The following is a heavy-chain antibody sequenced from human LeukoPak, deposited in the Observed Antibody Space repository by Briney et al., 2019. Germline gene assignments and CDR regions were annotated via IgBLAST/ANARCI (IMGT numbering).Heavy chain of an antibody. D-gene: IGHD3-16*02. V-gene: IGHV4-34*01. Sequence: SETLSLTCAVYGESFSGYYWSWIRQPPGKGLEWIGEINHSGSTNYNPSLKSRVTISVDTSKNQFSLKLSSVTAADTAVYYCARVDYDYVWGSYRYKGLDYWGQGTLVTVSS. CDR1: GESFSGYY. CDR3: ARVDYDYVWGSYRYKGLDY. CDR2: INHSGST. J-gene: IGHJ4*02.